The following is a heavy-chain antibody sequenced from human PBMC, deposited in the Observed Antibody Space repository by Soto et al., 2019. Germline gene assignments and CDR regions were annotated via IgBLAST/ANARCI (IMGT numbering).Heavy chain of an antibody. Sequence: EVQLVESGGGLVQPGGSPRLSCAASGFTFSNYWMYWVRQAPGKGLVWVSRINSDGSVSSYADSVKGRLTISRDNVKNTLYLQMDSLRAEDTAVYYCARGDCVGGTCYSLAGAFYYYRDVWGKGTTVTVFS. CDR2: INSDGSVS. J-gene: IGHJ6*03. CDR1: GFTFSNYW. D-gene: IGHD2-15*01. CDR3: ARGDCVGGTCYSLAGAFYYYRDV. V-gene: IGHV3-74*01.